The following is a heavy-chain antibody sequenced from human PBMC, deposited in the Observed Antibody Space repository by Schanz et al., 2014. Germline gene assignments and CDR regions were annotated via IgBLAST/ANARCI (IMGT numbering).Heavy chain of an antibody. D-gene: IGHD4-17*01. CDR3: ASPSGYTDYGTYFDF. Sequence: QVQLLQFGGGVVQPGRSLRLSCAASGFTFSSYAMHWVRQAPGKGLEWVALISNDGSIKYYADSVEGRFTISRDNSRTTLYLQMNSMRTEDAAVYCSASPSGYTDYGTYFDFWGQGTLVTVSS. CDR2: ISNDGSIK. J-gene: IGHJ4*02. CDR1: GFTFSSYA. V-gene: IGHV3-30-3*01.